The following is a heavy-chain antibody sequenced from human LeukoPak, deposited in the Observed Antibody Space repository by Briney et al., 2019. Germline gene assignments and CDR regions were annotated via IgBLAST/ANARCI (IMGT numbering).Heavy chain of an antibody. CDR2: IYYSGST. J-gene: IGHJ4*02. CDR1: GGSISSYY. Sequence: SETLSLTCTVSGGSISSYYWSWIRQPPGKGLEWIGYIYYSGSTNYNPSLKSRVTISVDTSKNQFSLKLSSVTAADTAVYYCARVAYGDSSSWYPRDYWGQGTLVTVSS. CDR3: ARVAYGDSSSWYPRDY. V-gene: IGHV4-59*01. D-gene: IGHD6-13*01.